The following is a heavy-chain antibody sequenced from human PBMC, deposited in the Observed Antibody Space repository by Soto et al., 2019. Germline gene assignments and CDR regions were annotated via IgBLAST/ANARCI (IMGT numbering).Heavy chain of an antibody. D-gene: IGHD6-19*01. CDR1: GFTFSSYA. CDR3: AKGSNLPYQWLASFD. Sequence: GGSLRLSCAASGFTFSSYAMSWVRQAPGKGLEWVSAISGSGGSTYYADSVKGRFAISRDNSKNTLYLQMNSLRAEDTAVYYCAKGSNLPYQWLASFDWGQGTLVTVSS. V-gene: IGHV3-23*01. CDR2: ISGSGGST. J-gene: IGHJ4*02.